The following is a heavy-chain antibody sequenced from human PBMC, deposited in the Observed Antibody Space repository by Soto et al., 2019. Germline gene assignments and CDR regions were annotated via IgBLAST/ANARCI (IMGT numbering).Heavy chain of an antibody. J-gene: IGHJ5*02. Sequence: VPLVQSGAEVKKPGASVKVSCKAPRYIFTAYFMHWVRQAPGQGLDWMGWINPNNGATHYGLSFQGRVTMTRDTSISTAYMELSSLRSDDTAVYYCASHDPGARFDPWGQGTLVIVSS. CDR1: RYIFTAYF. CDR3: ASHDPGARFDP. V-gene: IGHV1-2*02. CDR2: INPNNGAT. D-gene: IGHD1-1*01.